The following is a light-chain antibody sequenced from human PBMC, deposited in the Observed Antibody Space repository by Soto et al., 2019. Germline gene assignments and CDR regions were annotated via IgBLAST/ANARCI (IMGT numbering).Light chain of an antibody. CDR1: QSLSGNY. CDR3: QQYGSSPPLT. V-gene: IGKV3-20*01. CDR2: GVS. J-gene: IGKJ4*01. Sequence: EIVLTQSPGTLSLSPGERATLSCRASQSLSGNYLAWYQQKPGQAPRLLIFGVSSRATGIPDRFSGSGSGTDFTLTISRLEPEDVAVYYCQQYGSSPPLTFGGGTKVEIK.